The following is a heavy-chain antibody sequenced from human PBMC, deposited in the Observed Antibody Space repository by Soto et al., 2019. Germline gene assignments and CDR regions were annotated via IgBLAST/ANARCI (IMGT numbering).Heavy chain of an antibody. CDR3: ARLAAARAFDI. D-gene: IGHD6-13*01. CDR1: GGSISRYY. CDR2: LYYTGST. Sequence: SETLSLTCTVSGGSISRYYWSWIRQPPGKGLEWIGYLYYTGSTIYNPSLKSRVTISVDTSKNQFSLKLSSVTAADTAVYYCARLAAARAFDIWGQGTMVTVSS. J-gene: IGHJ3*02. V-gene: IGHV4-59*01.